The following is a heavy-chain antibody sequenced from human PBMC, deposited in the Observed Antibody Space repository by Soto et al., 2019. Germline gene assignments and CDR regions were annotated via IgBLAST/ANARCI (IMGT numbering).Heavy chain of an antibody. CDR2: IIPIFGTA. V-gene: IGHV1-69*13. CDR3: ARRDGYNLRSYDAFDI. CDR1: GGTFSSYA. J-gene: IGHJ3*02. D-gene: IGHD5-12*01. Sequence: ASVKVSCKASGGTFSSYAISWVRQAPGQGLEWMGGIIPIFGTANYAQKFQGRVTITADEPTSTAYMELSSLRSEDTAVYYCARRDGYNLRSYDAFDIWGQGTMVTVS.